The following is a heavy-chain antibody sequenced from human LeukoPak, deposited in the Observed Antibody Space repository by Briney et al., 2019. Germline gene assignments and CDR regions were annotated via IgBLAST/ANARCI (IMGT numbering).Heavy chain of an antibody. J-gene: IGHJ5*01. D-gene: IGHD2-15*01. Sequence: PSETLSLTCAVYGGSFSGYYWSWIRQPPGKGLEWTGEINHSGSTNYNPSLKSRVTISVDTSKNQFSLKLSSVTAADTAVYYCAIGYCSGGSCYWFDYWGQGTLVTVSS. CDR2: INHSGST. V-gene: IGHV4-34*01. CDR1: GGSFSGYY. CDR3: AIGYCSGGSCYWFDY.